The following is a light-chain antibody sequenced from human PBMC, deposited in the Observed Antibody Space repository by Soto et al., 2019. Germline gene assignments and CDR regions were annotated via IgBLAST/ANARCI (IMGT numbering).Light chain of an antibody. J-gene: IGKJ2*01. CDR1: ETISAD. CDR2: AAS. Sequence: ISMTQSPPTLSVSPGGRVTLSCEASETISADLAWYHHRPGQAPRLLIYAASTRAPGVPARFSGSGSGTDFTLAIANLQPEDCGLYYCQHYHNFPRTFVQGTKLEIK. V-gene: IGKV3-15*01. CDR3: QHYHNFPRT.